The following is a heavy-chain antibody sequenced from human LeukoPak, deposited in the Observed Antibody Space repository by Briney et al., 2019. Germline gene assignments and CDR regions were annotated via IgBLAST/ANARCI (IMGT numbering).Heavy chain of an antibody. CDR1: GFTFSSYG. CDR3: AFDSSGYYYPDY. V-gene: IGHV3-33*01. J-gene: IGHJ4*02. CDR2: IWYDGSNK. D-gene: IGHD3-22*01. Sequence: PGRSLRLSCAASGFTFSSYGMHWVRQAPGKGLEWVAVIWYDGSNKCYADSVKGRFTISRDNSKNTPYLQMNSLRAEDTAVYYCAFDSSGYYYPDYWGQGTLVTVSS.